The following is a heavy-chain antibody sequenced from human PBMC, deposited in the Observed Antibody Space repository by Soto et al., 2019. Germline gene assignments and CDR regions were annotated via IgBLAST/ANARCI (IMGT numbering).Heavy chain of an antibody. D-gene: IGHD3-22*01. CDR1: GGTFSSYA. CDR2: IIPIFGTA. CDR3: ARVIDSSGYYYGY. V-gene: IGHV1-69*13. J-gene: IGHJ4*02. Sequence: GASVKVSCKASGGTFSSYAISWVRQAPGQGLEWMGGIIPIFGTANYAQKFQGRVTITADESTSTAYMELSSLRSEDTAVYYCARVIDSSGYYYGYWGQGTLVPVSS.